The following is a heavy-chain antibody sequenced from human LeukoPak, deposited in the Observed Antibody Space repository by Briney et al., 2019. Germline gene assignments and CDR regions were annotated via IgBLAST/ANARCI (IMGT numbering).Heavy chain of an antibody. V-gene: IGHV1-8*03. D-gene: IGHD6-6*01. CDR1: GYTFTSYD. Sequence: GASVKVSCKASGYTFTSYDINWARQATGQGLEWMGWMNPNSGNTGYAQKFQGRVTITRNTSISTAYMELSSLRSEDTAVYYCARGKRWADSSSRMDVWGKGTTVTVSS. CDR3: ARGKRWADSSSRMDV. CDR2: MNPNSGNT. J-gene: IGHJ6*04.